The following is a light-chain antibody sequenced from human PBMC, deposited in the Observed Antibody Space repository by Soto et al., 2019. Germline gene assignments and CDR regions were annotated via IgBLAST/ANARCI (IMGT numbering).Light chain of an antibody. CDR3: QSYDSSLGGHVV. V-gene: IGLV1-40*01. CDR1: SSNIGAGYD. Sequence: QSVLTQPPSVSGAPGQRVTISCTGSSSNIGAGYDVHWYQQLPGTAPKLLIYGNSNRPSGVPDRFSGSKSGTSASLAITGRQADDEADDYCQSYDSSLGGHVVFGGGTKLTVL. J-gene: IGLJ2*01. CDR2: GNS.